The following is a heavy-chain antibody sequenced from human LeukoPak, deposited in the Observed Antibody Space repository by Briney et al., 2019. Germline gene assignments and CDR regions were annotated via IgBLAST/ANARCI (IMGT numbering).Heavy chain of an antibody. CDR2: IYTGDNT. V-gene: IGHV3-53*01. J-gene: IGHJ4*02. Sequence: GGSLRLSCAASGFIVSSYFMSWVRQAPGKGLEWVSIIYTGDNTYYADSVKGRFTISRDNAKNSLYLQMNSLRAEDTAVYYCAGDEVGAVYWGQGTLVTVSS. CDR1: GFIVSSYF. CDR3: AGDEVGAVY. D-gene: IGHD1-26*01.